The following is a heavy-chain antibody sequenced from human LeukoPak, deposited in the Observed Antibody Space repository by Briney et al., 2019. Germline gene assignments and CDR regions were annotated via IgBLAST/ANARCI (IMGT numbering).Heavy chain of an antibody. CDR2: IYYSGST. CDR1: GGSISSYY. CDR3: ASTGFWSGLTYYFDY. D-gene: IGHD3-3*01. V-gene: IGHV4-59*01. Sequence: SETLSLTCTVSGGSISSYYWSWIRQPPGKGLEWIGYIYYSGSTNYNPSLKSRVTISVDTSKNQFSLKLSSVTAADTAVYYCASTGFWSGLTYYFDYWGQGTLVTVSS. J-gene: IGHJ4*02.